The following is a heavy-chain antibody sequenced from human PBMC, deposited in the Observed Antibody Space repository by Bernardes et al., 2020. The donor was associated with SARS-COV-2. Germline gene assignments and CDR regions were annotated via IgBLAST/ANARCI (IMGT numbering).Heavy chain of an antibody. J-gene: IGHJ5*02. V-gene: IGHV3-33*01. CDR3: AGSNYVSGWFDP. Sequence: GGSLRLSCAASGFTFSSYGMHWVRQAPGKGLEWVAVIWYDGSNKYYADSVKGRFTISRDNSKNTLYLQMNSLRAEDTAVYYCAGSNYVSGWFDPWGQGTLVTVSS. CDR1: GFTFSSYG. CDR2: IWYDGSNK. D-gene: IGHD4-4*01.